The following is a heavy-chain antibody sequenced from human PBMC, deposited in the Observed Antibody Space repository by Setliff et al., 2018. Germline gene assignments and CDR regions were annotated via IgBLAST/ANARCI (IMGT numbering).Heavy chain of an antibody. CDR1: GVTVSAYD. CDR3: ACLDWGENFFNVDV. D-gene: IGHD3-16*01. Sequence: PGGSLRLSCAASGVTVSAYDMSWVRQAPGKGLEWVSLLDNDGSTYYSDSVKGRFTISRGTSKNTLYLQMNSLRGEDTAVYFCACLDWGENFFNVDVWGKGTTVTVSS. CDR2: LDNDGST. J-gene: IGHJ6*04. V-gene: IGHV3-53*01.